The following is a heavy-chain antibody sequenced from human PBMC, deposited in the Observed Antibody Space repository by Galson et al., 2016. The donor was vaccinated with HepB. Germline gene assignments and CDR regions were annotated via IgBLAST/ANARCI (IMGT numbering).Heavy chain of an antibody. CDR1: GFTFGTFD. J-gene: IGHJ6*02. CDR3: AKDAGTYGSFYGIDV. Sequence: SLRLSCAASGFTFGTFDMHWVRQAPGKGLQWVAVISYHGSINFYLDSVKGRFTISRDNSKNTLYLEMNSLRPEDTAIYYCAKDAGTYGSFYGIDVWGQGTTVTVSS. CDR2: ISYHGSIN. D-gene: IGHD4-17*01. V-gene: IGHV3-30*18.